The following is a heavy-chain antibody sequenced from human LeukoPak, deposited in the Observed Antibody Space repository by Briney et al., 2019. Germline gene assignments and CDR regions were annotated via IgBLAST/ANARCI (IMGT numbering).Heavy chain of an antibody. CDR3: ARDVGYYDILTDTPRMDV. J-gene: IGHJ6*02. D-gene: IGHD3-9*01. V-gene: IGHV1-69*04. Sequence: ASVKVSCKASGGTFSNYAISWVRQAPGQGLEWMGRIIPILGIANYAQKLQGRVTITADTSTSTAYMELSSLRSEDTAVYYCARDVGYYDILTDTPRMDVWGQGTTVTVSS. CDR1: GGTFSNYA. CDR2: IIPILGIA.